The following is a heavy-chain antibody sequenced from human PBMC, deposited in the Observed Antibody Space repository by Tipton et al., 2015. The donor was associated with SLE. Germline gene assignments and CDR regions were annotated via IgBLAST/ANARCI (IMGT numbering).Heavy chain of an antibody. CDR3: VAAGSIDI. D-gene: IGHD6-13*01. CDR1: GVTSSRHG. V-gene: IGHV3-33*01. Sequence: SGVTSSRHGFHWVRKAPGKGLEWVAVIWYDGSKKYYGDSVKGRFTISRDDPRKMVYLQMNSLRVEDTAVYYCVAAGSIDIWGQGTLVTVSS. CDR2: IWYDGSKK. J-gene: IGHJ1*01.